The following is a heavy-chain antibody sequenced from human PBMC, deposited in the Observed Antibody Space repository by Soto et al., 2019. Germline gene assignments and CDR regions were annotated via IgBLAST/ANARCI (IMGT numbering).Heavy chain of an antibody. J-gene: IGHJ4*02. CDR3: ANSRVSMVRGLIIIPNY. CDR2: ISGHGDAT. V-gene: IGHV3-23*01. D-gene: IGHD3-10*01. CDR1: GFPFTGYA. Sequence: GGSVRLSCAASGFPFTGYAMSWVRQAPGKGLEWVSAISGHGDATFYADSVKGRFTISRDDSKNTLYLHMNSLRAEDTALYYCANSRVSMVRGLIIIPNYWGQGTLVTVSS.